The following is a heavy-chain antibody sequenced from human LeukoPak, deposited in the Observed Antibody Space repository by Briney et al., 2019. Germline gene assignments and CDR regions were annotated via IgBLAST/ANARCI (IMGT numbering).Heavy chain of an antibody. J-gene: IGHJ4*02. V-gene: IGHV3-21*01. Sequence: GGSLRLSCAASGLPFSSYWMNWVRQAPGKGLEWVSSISSSSSYIYYVDSVKGRFTISRDNAKNSLYLQMNSLRAEDTAVYYCARDTRGEGHWGQGTLVTVSS. D-gene: IGHD3-10*01. CDR3: ARDTRGEGH. CDR1: GLPFSSYW. CDR2: ISSSSSYI.